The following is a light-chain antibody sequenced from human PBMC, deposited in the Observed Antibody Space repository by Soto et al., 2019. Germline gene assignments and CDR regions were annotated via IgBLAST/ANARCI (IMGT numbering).Light chain of an antibody. CDR2: LEGSGSY. J-gene: IGLJ3*02. Sequence: QSVLTQSSSASASLGSSVKLTCTLSSGHSSYIIAWHQQQPGKAPRYLMKLEGSGSYNKGSGVPDRFSGSSSGADRYLTTSCLQFEDEADYFCETWDSNTHTVFGGGTKLTVL. CDR3: ETWDSNTHTV. CDR1: SGHSSYI. V-gene: IGLV4-60*02.